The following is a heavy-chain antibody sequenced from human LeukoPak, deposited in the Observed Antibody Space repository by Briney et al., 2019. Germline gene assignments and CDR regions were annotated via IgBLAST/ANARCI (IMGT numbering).Heavy chain of an antibody. Sequence: GGSLRLSCAASGFTVSSNYMSWVRQAPGKGLEWVSVIYSGGSTYYADFVKGRFTISRDNSKNTLYLQMNSLRAEDTAVYYCARGLRYYYDSSCGIDYWGQGTLVTVSS. CDR1: GFTVSSNY. CDR3: ARGLRYYYDSSCGIDY. J-gene: IGHJ4*02. CDR2: IYSGGST. D-gene: IGHD3-22*01. V-gene: IGHV3-53*01.